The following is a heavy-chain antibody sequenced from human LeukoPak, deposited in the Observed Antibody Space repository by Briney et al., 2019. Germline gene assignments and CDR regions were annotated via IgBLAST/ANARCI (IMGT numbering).Heavy chain of an antibody. CDR3: ARDRVALWGIYDY. V-gene: IGHV4-61*02. J-gene: IGHJ4*02. CDR2: IYTSGST. CDR1: GGSISSGSYY. Sequence: SETLSLTCTVSGGSISSGSYYWSWIRQPAGKGLEWIGRIYTSGSTNYNPSLKSRVTISVDTSKNQFSLKLSSVTAADTAVYYCARDRVALWGIYDYWGQGTLVTVSS. D-gene: IGHD5-12*01.